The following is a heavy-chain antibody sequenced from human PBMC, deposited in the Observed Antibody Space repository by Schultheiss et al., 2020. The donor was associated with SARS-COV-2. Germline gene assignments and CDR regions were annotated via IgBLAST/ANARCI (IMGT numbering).Heavy chain of an antibody. CDR2: IWYDGSNK. V-gene: IGHV3-33*01. CDR3: ARDLVVTASYDY. J-gene: IGHJ4*02. CDR1: GFTFSSYG. Sequence: GGSLRLSCAASGFTFSSYGMHWVRQAPGKGLEWVAVIWYDGSNKYYADSVKGRFTISRDNAKNSLYLQMNSLRAEDTAVYYCARDLVVTASYDYWGQGTLVTVSS. D-gene: IGHD2-21*02.